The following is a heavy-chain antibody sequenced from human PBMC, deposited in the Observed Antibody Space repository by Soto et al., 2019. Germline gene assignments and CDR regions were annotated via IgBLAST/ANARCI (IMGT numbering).Heavy chain of an antibody. Sequence: SVKVSCKASGGTFSDHAINWVRQAPGQGLEWMGGIIPIFGTPTYSQEFQGRVTITADESTSTAYMELSSLRSEDTAVYYCARSKFKHSSGWSLDHWGQGTLVTVSS. CDR2: IIPIFGTP. CDR1: GGTFSDHA. CDR3: ARSKFKHSSGWSLDH. J-gene: IGHJ5*02. V-gene: IGHV1-69*13. D-gene: IGHD6-19*01.